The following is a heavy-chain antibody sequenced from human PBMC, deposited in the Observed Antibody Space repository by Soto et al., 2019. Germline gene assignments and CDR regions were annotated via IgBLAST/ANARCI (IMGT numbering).Heavy chain of an antibody. V-gene: IGHV3-7*05. J-gene: IGHJ4*02. CDR3: GGSGGWAGVFAC. CDR2: IKQDGSEG. CDR1: GIAFSNYW. Sequence: EVQLVESGGGLVQPGGSLRVSCAASGIAFSNYWMSWVRQAPGKGLEWVASIKQDGSEGYYADSVKGRFTISRDNAKNSLYLQMNSVGAEDTAVYYSGGSGGWAGVFACWGQGPLVTVSS. D-gene: IGHD6-19*01.